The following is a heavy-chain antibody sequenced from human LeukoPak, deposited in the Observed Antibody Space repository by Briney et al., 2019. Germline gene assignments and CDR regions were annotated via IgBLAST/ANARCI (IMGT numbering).Heavy chain of an antibody. D-gene: IGHD3-3*01. CDR3: ARGRGFWSGYRQFDP. V-gene: IGHV4-34*01. Sequence: PSETLSLTCAVYGGSFSGYYWSWIRQPPGKGLEWIGEINHSGSTNYNPSLKSRVTISVDTSKNRFSLKLSSVTAADTAVYYCARGRGFWSGYRQFDPWGQGTLVTVSS. J-gene: IGHJ5*02. CDR2: INHSGST. CDR1: GGSFSGYY.